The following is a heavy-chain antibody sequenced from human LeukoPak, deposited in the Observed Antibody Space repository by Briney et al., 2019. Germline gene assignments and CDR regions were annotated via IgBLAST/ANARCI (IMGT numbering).Heavy chain of an antibody. Sequence: GGSLRLSCAASGFTFSSYWMSWVRQAPGKGLEWVANIKQDGSEKYYVDSVKGRFTISRDNAKNSLYLQMNSLRAEDTAVYYCARDKGLRPPLLGWKYYFDYWGQGTLVTVSS. D-gene: IGHD3-3*01. J-gene: IGHJ4*02. CDR1: GFTFSSYW. CDR3: ARDKGLRPPLLGWKYYFDY. CDR2: IKQDGSEK. V-gene: IGHV3-7*01.